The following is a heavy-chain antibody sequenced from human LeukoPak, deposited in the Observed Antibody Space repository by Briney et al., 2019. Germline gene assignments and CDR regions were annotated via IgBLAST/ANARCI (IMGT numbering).Heavy chain of an antibody. CDR1: GGTFSSYA. V-gene: IGHV1-69*13. Sequence: SVKVSCKASGGTFSSYAISWVRQAPGQGLEWMGGIIPIFGTANYAQKFQGRVTITADESTSTAYMELSSLRSEDTAVYYCARTTYYDYVWGSYRWYYFDYWGQGTLVTVSS. CDR3: ARTTYYDYVWGSYRWYYFDY. CDR2: IIPIFGTA. J-gene: IGHJ4*02. D-gene: IGHD3-16*02.